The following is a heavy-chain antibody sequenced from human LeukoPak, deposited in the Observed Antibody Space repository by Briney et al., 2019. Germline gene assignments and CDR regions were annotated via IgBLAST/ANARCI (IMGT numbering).Heavy chain of an antibody. V-gene: IGHV3-23*01. CDR2: ISGSGAYT. CDR3: AKPNYYDSTGFPFDY. Sequence: GGSLRLSCAASGFTLSSYSVNWVRQAPGKGLEWVSAISGSGAYTYYADSVKGRFTISRDNSKNTLYLQMNSLRAEDTAVYYCAKPNYYDSTGFPFDYWGQGTLVTVSS. D-gene: IGHD3-22*01. J-gene: IGHJ4*02. CDR1: GFTLSSYS.